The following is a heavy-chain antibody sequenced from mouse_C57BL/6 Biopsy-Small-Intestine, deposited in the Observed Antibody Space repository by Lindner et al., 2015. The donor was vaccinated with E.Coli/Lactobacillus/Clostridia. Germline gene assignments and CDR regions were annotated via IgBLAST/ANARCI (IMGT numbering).Heavy chain of an antibody. CDR2: ISSGGTYT. Sequence: VQLQESGGDLVKPGGSLKLSCAASGFTFSTYGMSWVRQTPDKRLEWVATISSGGTYTYYPDSVKGRFTISRDNAKNTLYLQMSSLKSEDTAMYYCSRPTYCTYYAFAYWGQGALVTVSA. J-gene: IGHJ3*01. D-gene: IGHD2-12*01. V-gene: IGHV5-6*01. CDR1: GFTFSTYG. CDR3: SRPTYCTYYAFAY.